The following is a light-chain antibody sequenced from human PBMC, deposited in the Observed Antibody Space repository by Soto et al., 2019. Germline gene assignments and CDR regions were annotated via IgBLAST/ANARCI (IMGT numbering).Light chain of an antibody. Sequence: QLVLTQSPSASASLGASVKLTCTLSSGYSTYAIAWHQQQPEKGPRYLMKIKSDGSHNKGDGIPDRFSGSSSGAERYLTISSLQSEDEADYYCQTWATGIRVFGGGTKLTVL. V-gene: IGLV4-69*01. CDR3: QTWATGIRV. J-gene: IGLJ3*02. CDR2: IKSDGSH. CDR1: SGYSTYA.